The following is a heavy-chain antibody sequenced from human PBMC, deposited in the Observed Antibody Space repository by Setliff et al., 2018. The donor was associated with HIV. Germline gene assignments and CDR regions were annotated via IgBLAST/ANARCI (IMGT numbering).Heavy chain of an antibody. Sequence: SETLSLTCAVYVESFSGFYWSWVRQPPGKGLEWIGEINHSGSTNFNPSLKSRVTISVDTSKHQFSLKLSFVTAADTAVYSCARGWFGGYYFDYWGQGTLVTVSS. CDR2: INHSGST. D-gene: IGHD3-10*01. CDR3: ARGWFGGYYFDY. J-gene: IGHJ4*02. CDR1: VESFSGFY. V-gene: IGHV4-34*01.